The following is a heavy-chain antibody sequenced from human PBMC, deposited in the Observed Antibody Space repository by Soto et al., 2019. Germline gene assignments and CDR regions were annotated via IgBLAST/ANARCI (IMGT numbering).Heavy chain of an antibody. CDR3: VMVDNYVTPTPQDV. V-gene: IGHV1-18*01. CDR2: ISPYTGNT. D-gene: IGHD3-16*01. CDR1: GYIFVNYG. Sequence: QVQLVQSGDEVKKPGASVKVSCKASGYIFVNYGIAWVRQAPRQGLEWMGWISPYTGNTHSASKVQGRLTMTTDTSTSTDYMELGSLTSDDTAVYYCVMVDNYVTPTPQDVWGQGTTVTVSS. J-gene: IGHJ6*02.